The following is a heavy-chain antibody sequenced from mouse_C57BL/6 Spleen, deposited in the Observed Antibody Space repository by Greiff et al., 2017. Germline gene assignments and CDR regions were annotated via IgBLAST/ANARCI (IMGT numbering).Heavy chain of an antibody. CDR2: IDPENGDT. CDR3: TTAFITTVGEGGY. CDR1: GFNITDDY. J-gene: IGHJ2*01. V-gene: IGHV14-4*01. Sequence: VQLQQSGAELVRPGASVPLSCPASGFNITDDYMHWVKQRPEQGLECIGWIDPENGDTEYASTFQGKATITADTSSNTAYLQLSRLTSEDTAVYYCTTAFITTVGEGGYWGQGTTLTVSS. D-gene: IGHD1-1*01.